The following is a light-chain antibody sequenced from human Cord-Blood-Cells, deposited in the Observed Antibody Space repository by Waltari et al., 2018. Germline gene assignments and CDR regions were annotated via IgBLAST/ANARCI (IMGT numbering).Light chain of an antibody. CDR2: DVS. CDR3: CAYAGSYT. CDR1: SSDVGGYNY. V-gene: IGLV2-11*01. Sequence: QSALTQPRSVSGSPGQSVTIPCTGTSSDVGGYNYVSWYQQHPGKAPKLMIYDVSKRPSGVPDRFSGSKAGNTASLTISGLQAEDEADYYCCAYAGSYTLGGGTKLTVL. J-gene: IGLJ2*01.